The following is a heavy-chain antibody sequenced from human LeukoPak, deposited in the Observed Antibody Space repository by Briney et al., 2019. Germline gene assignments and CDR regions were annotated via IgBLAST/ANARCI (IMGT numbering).Heavy chain of an antibody. Sequence: GGSLSLSCAASPFTSSGHWMSWVRQAPGKGLEWVADIKEDGSEEHYLDSVKGRFTISRDNAKNSLHLQINSLRVEDTAVYYCARNSFAELMLLGSAYGMDVWGQGTTVIVSS. CDR2: IKEDGSEE. CDR1: PFTSSGHW. V-gene: IGHV3-7*01. D-gene: IGHD2-8*01. J-gene: IGHJ6*02. CDR3: ARNSFAELMLLGSAYGMDV.